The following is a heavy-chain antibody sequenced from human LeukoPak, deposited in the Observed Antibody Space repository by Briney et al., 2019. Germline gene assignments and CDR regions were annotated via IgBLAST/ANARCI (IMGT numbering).Heavy chain of an antibody. CDR1: GYTFTGYY. Sequence: GSVKASCEASGYTFTGYYMHWVPQAPGQGLEWMGRINTNSGGTNYAQKFQGRVTMTRDTSISTAYMELSRPRSDTAVYYCARRLSGSHLDYWGQGTLVTVSS. CDR2: INTNSGGT. V-gene: IGHV1-2*06. J-gene: IGHJ4*02. CDR3: ARRLSGSHLDY. D-gene: IGHD1-26*01.